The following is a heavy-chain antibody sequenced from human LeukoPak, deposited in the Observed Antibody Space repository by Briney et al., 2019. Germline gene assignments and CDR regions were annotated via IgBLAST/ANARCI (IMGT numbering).Heavy chain of an antibody. V-gene: IGHV3-7*01. CDR3: ARWRMAYGDYGNYYFDY. J-gene: IGHJ4*02. CDR1: GFTFSSYW. Sequence: GGSLRLSCAASGFTFSSYWMSWVRQAPGKGLEWVANIKQDGSEKYYVDSVKGRFTISRDNAKNSLYLQMNSLRAEDTAVYYCARWRMAYGDYGNYYFDYWGQGTLVTVSS. D-gene: IGHD4-17*01. CDR2: IKQDGSEK.